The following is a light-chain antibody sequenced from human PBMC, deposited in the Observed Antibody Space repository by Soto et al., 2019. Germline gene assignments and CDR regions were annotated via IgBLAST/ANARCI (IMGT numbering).Light chain of an antibody. Sequence: QSALTQPASVSGSPGQSITISCTGTSSDVGGYNYVSWYQLHPGKAPKLIIYEVSHRPSGASNHFSGYKSGNTASLTISGLQAEDAADYYCSSYTSTSTPCVFGTGTKVTVL. CDR2: EVS. J-gene: IGLJ1*01. CDR3: SSYTSTSTPCV. CDR1: SSDVGGYNY. V-gene: IGLV2-14*01.